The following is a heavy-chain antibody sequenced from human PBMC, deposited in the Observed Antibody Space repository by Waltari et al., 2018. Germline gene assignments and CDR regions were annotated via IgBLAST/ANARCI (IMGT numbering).Heavy chain of an antibody. Sequence: QLQLQESGPGLVRPSATLSLTCTVSGGPISSRSYYWGWIRQPPGKGLEWIGSIYYSGSTYYNPSLKSRVTISVDTSKNQFSLKLSSVTAADTAVYYCARSSGDYEFLVGYWDQGTLVTVSS. D-gene: IGHD4-17*01. V-gene: IGHV4-39*07. CDR1: GGPISSRSYY. CDR3: ARSSGDYEFLVGY. CDR2: IYYSGST. J-gene: IGHJ4*02.